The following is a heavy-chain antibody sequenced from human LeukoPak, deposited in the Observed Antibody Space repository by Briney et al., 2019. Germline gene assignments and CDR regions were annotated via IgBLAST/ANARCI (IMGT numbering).Heavy chain of an antibody. Sequence: GGSLRLACAASGFTFSSYWMHWVRQAPGKGLVWVSHINTDGSSTINADSVKGRFTISRDTSRNTVYLQMNSLRAEDTAVYYCARVMETSRALDYWGHGTLVTVSS. CDR2: INTDGSST. CDR1: GFTFSSYW. CDR3: ARVMETSRALDY. V-gene: IGHV3-74*01. J-gene: IGHJ4*01. D-gene: IGHD2-8*01.